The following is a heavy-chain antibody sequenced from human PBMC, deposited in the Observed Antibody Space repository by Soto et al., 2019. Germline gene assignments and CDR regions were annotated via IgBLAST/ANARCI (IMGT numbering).Heavy chain of an antibody. CDR3: ARRGTISSAHHFDH. D-gene: IGHD6-6*01. CDR2: IKSSGSNT. V-gene: IGHV3-11*01. Sequence: QVQLVESGGGLVKPGGSLRLSCAASGFTFSGYNMSWIRQSPGKGLEWVSYIKSSGSNTFDAESVKGRFTISRDNTMNLLYLQMISLSAEDTAVYYCARRGTISSAHHFDHWGQGTLVNVSS. CDR1: GFTFSGYN. J-gene: IGHJ4*02.